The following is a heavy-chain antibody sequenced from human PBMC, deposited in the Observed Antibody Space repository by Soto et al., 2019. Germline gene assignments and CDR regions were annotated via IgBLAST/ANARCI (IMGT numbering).Heavy chain of an antibody. CDR2: ISGSGGST. Sequence: PGGSLRLSCAASGFTFSIYAMSWVRQAPGKGLEWVSAISGSGGSTYYADSVKGRFTISRDNSKNTLYLQMNSLRAEDTAVHYCAKDRSTYYLVPPFDPWGQGTLVTVSS. J-gene: IGHJ5*02. D-gene: IGHD3-10*01. CDR3: AKDRSTYYLVPPFDP. V-gene: IGHV3-23*01. CDR1: GFTFSIYA.